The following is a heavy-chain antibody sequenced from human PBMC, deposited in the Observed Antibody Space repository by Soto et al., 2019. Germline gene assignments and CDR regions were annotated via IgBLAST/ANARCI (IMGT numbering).Heavy chain of an antibody. CDR2: INGDGTTI. CDR3: ARYVDGMDV. CDR1: GFTFSPYW. J-gene: IGHJ6*02. D-gene: IGHD1-20*01. V-gene: IGHV3-74*01. Sequence: PGGSLRLSCGASGFTFSPYWMHWFRQGPGKGLEWVAHINGDGTTIAYADSVKGRFTISKDTSKNQVVLTMTNVDPVDTATYYCARYVDGMDVWGQGTTVTVSS.